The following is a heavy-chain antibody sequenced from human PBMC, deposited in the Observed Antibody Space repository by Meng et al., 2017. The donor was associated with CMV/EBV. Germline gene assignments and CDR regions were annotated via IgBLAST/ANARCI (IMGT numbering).Heavy chain of an antibody. J-gene: IGHJ4*02. V-gene: IGHV1-2*02. Sequence: QLKRVEMGTELNEPGPPVNVAVEAAAYTCTAYYWPWEPQAPGQVLEWMRRINPNSGGTNYAQKFQSMFTMTRNTSISTAYMELSRLRSDDTAVYYCARDLGYTAIYWGQGTLVTVSS. D-gene: IGHD5-18*01. CDR2: INPNSGGT. CDR1: AYTCTAYY. CDR3: ARDLGYTAIY.